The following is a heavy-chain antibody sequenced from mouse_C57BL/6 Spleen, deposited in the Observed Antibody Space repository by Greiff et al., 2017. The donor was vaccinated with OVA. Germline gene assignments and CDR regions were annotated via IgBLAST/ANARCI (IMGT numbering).Heavy chain of an antibody. Sequence: QVQLQQPGAELVRPGSSVKLSCKASGYTFTSYWMDWVKQRPGQGLEWIGNIYPSDSETHYNQKFKDKATLTVDKSSSTAYMQLSSLTSEDSAVYYCARYYYGISYAMDYWGQGTSVTVSS. V-gene: IGHV1-61*01. CDR2: IYPSDSET. D-gene: IGHD1-1*01. J-gene: IGHJ4*01. CDR3: ARYYYGISYAMDY. CDR1: GYTFTSYW.